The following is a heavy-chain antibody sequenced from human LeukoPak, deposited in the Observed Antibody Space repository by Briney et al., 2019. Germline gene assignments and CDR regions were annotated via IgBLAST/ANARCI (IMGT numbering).Heavy chain of an antibody. D-gene: IGHD2-15*01. J-gene: IGHJ4*02. CDR3: TTGRFCSGGSCPSSFDF. V-gene: IGHV5-51*01. CDR1: GYSFTSYW. CDR2: IYPGDSDT. Sequence: GESLKISCKGSGYSFTSYWIGWVRQMPGKGLEWMGIIYPGDSDTRYSPSFQGQVTISVDKSINTAYLQWTSLKASDTAIYYCTTGRFCSGGSCPSSFDFWGQGTLLTVPS.